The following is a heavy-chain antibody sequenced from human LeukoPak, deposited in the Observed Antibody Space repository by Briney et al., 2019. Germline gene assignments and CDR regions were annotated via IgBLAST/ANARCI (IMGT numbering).Heavy chain of an antibody. CDR2: ISRGGSSI. CDR1: GFTFSDYY. CDR3: ARDQYLDC. Sequence: AGGSLRLSCAASGFTFSDYYMGGIRQAPGKGLEGVSSISRGGSSIYYAESVRGRFTISRDNAKNSLYLQMNSLRAEDTALYYCARDQYLDCRGQGTLITVSS. V-gene: IGHV3-11*01. J-gene: IGHJ4*02.